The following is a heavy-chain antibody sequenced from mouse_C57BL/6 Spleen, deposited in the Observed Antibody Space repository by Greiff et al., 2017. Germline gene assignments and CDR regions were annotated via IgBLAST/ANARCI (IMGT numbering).Heavy chain of an antibody. Sequence: EVTLLESGGGLVKPGGSLKLSCAASGFTFSSYAMSWVRQTPEKRLEWVATISDGGSYTYYPDNVKGRFTLSRDNAKNNLYLQMSQLKSEDTAMYYCEREGKTTVVFDYWGQGTTLTVSS. V-gene: IGHV5-4*01. CDR1: GFTFSSYA. CDR2: ISDGGSYT. J-gene: IGHJ2*01. CDR3: EREGKTTVVFDY. D-gene: IGHD1-1*01.